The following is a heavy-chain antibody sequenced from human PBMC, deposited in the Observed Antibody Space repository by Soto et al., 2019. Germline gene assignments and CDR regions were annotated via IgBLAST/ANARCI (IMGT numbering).Heavy chain of an antibody. CDR3: ARALKYYYDWAYFDY. V-gene: IGHV4-30-4*01. CDR1: GGSISSGDYY. Sequence: QVQLQESGPGLVKPSQTLSLTCTVSGGSISSGDYYWSWIRQPPGKGLEWIGYIYYSGSTYYNPSLKSRVTISVDTSKNQFSLKLSSVTAADTAVYYCARALKYYYDWAYFDYWGQGTLVTVSS. CDR2: IYYSGST. D-gene: IGHD3-22*01. J-gene: IGHJ4*02.